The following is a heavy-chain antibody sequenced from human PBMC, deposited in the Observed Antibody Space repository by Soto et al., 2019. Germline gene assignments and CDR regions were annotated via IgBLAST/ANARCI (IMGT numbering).Heavy chain of an antibody. CDR2: ISGSGGST. V-gene: IGHV3-23*01. D-gene: IGHD1-20*01. Sequence: HPGGSLRLSCAASGFTFSSYAVSWVRQAPGKGLEWVSAISGSGGSTYYADSVKGRFTISRDNSKNTLYLQMNSLRAEDTAVYYCAIRGYNWNYGYYYMDVWGKGTTVTVSS. CDR1: GFTFSSYA. CDR3: AIRGYNWNYGYYYMDV. J-gene: IGHJ6*03.